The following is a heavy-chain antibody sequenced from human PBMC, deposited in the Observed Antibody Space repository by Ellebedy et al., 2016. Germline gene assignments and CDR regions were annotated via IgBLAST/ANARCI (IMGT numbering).Heavy chain of an antibody. CDR1: GLTFSSYW. J-gene: IGHJ4*02. V-gene: IGHV3-74*01. Sequence: GESLKISCAASGLTFSSYWMHWVRQAPGKGLVWVSRINSDGSSTSYADSVKGRFTISRDNAKNTLYLQMNSLRAEDTAVYYCACSRTFDYWGQGTLVTVSS. D-gene: IGHD6-19*01. CDR3: ACSRTFDY. CDR2: INSDGSST.